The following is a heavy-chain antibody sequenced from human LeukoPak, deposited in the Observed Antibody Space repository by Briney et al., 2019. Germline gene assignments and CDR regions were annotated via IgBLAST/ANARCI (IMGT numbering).Heavy chain of an antibody. J-gene: IGHJ3*02. V-gene: IGHV4-39*07. CDR2: IYYSGST. CDR3: AREGATYYYDSSGYSDAFDI. Sequence: SETLSLTCTVSGGSINSSSYYWGWIRQPPGKGLEWIGSIYYSGSTYYNPSLKSRVTISLDTSRNQFSLKLNSVTAADTAVYYCAREGATYYYDSSGYSDAFDIWGQGTMVTVSS. D-gene: IGHD3-22*01. CDR1: GGSINSSSYY.